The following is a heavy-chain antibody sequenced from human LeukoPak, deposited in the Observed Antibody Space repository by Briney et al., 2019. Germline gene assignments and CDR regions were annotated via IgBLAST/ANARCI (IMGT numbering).Heavy chain of an antibody. D-gene: IGHD2-15*01. CDR2: ISGSGDNT. V-gene: IGHV3-23*01. CDR3: AKDRIGCSGVSCYEGGFDS. Sequence: GGSLRLSCAASGFTFSNYAMSWVRQAPGKGLEWVSSISGSGDNTYYADSVKGRVTLSRDNSKNTLYVQMSSLRDDDTAVYYCAKDRIGCSGVSCYEGGFDSWGQGTLVTVSS. J-gene: IGHJ4*02. CDR1: GFTFSNYA.